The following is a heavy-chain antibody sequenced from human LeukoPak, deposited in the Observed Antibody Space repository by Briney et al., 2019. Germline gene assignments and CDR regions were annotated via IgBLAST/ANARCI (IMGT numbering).Heavy chain of an antibody. J-gene: IGHJ4*01. Sequence: SETLSLTCTVSGGSISSSSYYWGWIRQPPGKGLEWIGSIYYSGSTYYNPSLKSRVTISVDTSKNQFSLKLSSVTAADTAVYYCARHDIMITFGGVIGFDYWGQGTLVTVSS. CDR2: IYYSGST. CDR3: ARHDIMITFGGVIGFDY. D-gene: IGHD3-16*02. V-gene: IGHV4-39*01. CDR1: GGSISSSSYY.